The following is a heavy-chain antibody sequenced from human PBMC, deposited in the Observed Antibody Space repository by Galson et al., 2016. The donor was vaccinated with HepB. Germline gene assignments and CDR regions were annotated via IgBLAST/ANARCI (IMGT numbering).Heavy chain of an antibody. V-gene: IGHV1-18*01. Sequence: SVKVSCKASGYTFTTSGISWVRQAPGQGLEWMGWINPYNGNTNYAQKFQDRVTMTTDTSTSTAYMSLRSLTSDDAAVYYCARDRDFWSGYFDYWGQGTLVTVSS. CDR2: INPYNGNT. D-gene: IGHD3-3*01. CDR3: ARDRDFWSGYFDY. J-gene: IGHJ4*02. CDR1: GYTFTTSG.